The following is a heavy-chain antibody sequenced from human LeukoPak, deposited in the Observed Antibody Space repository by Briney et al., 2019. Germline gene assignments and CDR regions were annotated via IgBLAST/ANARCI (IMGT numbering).Heavy chain of an antibody. J-gene: IGHJ4*02. CDR1: GGSFSGYY. CDR3: ARSSYYDFWSGYYTGIVDY. CDR2: INHSGST. D-gene: IGHD3-3*01. V-gene: IGHV4-34*01. Sequence: SETLSLTCAVYGGSFSGYYWSWIRQPPGRGLEWIGEINHSGSTNYNPSLKSRVTISVDTSKNQFSLKLSSVTAADTAVYYCARSSYYDFWSGYYTGIVDYWGQGTLVTVSS.